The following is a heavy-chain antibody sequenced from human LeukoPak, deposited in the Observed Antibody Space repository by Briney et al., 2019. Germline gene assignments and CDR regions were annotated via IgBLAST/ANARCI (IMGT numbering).Heavy chain of an antibody. Sequence: GGSLRLSCAASGFTFSSYAMSWVRQAPGKGLEWVSVISGSGGSTYYADSVKGRFTISRDNSKNTLYLQMNSLRAEDTAVYYCAKDKGVGGGYGLDYYYYGMDVWGQGTTVTVSS. CDR2: ISGSGGST. V-gene: IGHV3-23*01. CDR3: AKDKGVGGGYGLDYYYYGMDV. CDR1: GFTFSSYA. D-gene: IGHD5-12*01. J-gene: IGHJ6*02.